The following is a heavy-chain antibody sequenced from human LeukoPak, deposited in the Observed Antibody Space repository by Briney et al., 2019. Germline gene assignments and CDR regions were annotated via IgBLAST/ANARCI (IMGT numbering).Heavy chain of an antibody. CDR3: ASSYDSSGYYPDY. V-gene: IGHV1-46*01. CDR2: INPSGGST. CDR1: GYTLTELS. J-gene: IGHJ4*02. D-gene: IGHD3-22*01. Sequence: GASVKVSCKVSGYTLTELSMHWARQAPGKGLEWMGIINPSGGSTSYAQKFQGRVTMTRDMSTSTVYMELSSLRSEDTAVYYCASSYDSSGYYPDYWGQGTLVTVSS.